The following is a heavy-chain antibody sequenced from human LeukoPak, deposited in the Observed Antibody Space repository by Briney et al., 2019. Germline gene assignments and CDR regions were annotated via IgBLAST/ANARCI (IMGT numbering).Heavy chain of an antibody. CDR2: INPSGGST. CDR1: GYTFTNYY. D-gene: IGHD3-22*01. CDR3: ARGSYYDSSGYYPHYFDY. Sequence: ASVKVSCKASGYTFTNYYIHWVRQAPGQGLEWMGIINPSGGSTSYGQKFQGRVAMTRDTSTSTVYMDLSSLRSEDTAVYYCARGSYYDSSGYYPHYFDYWGQGTLVTVSS. V-gene: IGHV1-46*01. J-gene: IGHJ4*02.